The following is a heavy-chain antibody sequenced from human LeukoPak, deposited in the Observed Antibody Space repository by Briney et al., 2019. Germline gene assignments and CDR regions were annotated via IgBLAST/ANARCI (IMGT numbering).Heavy chain of an antibody. Sequence: GSSVKVSCKASGGTFSSYAISWVRQAPGQGLEWMGWINPYNGNTDYAQNFQGRVTMTTDTSTSTAYMELRSLRSDDTAVYYCAREIYGRFDYWGQGTLVT. CDR2: INPYNGNT. V-gene: IGHV1-18*01. D-gene: IGHD4-17*01. J-gene: IGHJ4*02. CDR3: AREIYGRFDY. CDR1: GGTFSSYA.